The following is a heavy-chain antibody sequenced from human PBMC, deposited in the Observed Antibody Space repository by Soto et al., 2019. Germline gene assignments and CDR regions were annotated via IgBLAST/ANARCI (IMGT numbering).Heavy chain of an antibody. CDR2: IYYSGST. J-gene: IGHJ5*02. CDR1: DGSVSSCGYY. CDR3: ARDWYFTRSA. Sequence: SETPSLTFTVSDGSVSSCGYYWSWIRQPPGKGLEWIGYIYYSGSTNYNPSLKSRVTISVDTSKNQFSLKLSSVTAADTAVYYCARDWYFTRSAWGQGPLVTVSS. D-gene: IGHD1-20*01. V-gene: IGHV4-61*08.